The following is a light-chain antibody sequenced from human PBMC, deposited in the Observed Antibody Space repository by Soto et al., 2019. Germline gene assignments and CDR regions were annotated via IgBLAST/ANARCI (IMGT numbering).Light chain of an antibody. CDR2: DAS. Sequence: DIQMTQSPSTLSPSVGDRVTITCRASRSISDWLAWYQQKPGKAPKLLIFDASSLKSGVPSRFSGSGSGTEFPLTIRGLQPDDVATYYCLQYSRHSWTFGQGTKVEIK. CDR3: LQYSRHSWT. J-gene: IGKJ1*01. CDR1: RSISDW. V-gene: IGKV1-5*01.